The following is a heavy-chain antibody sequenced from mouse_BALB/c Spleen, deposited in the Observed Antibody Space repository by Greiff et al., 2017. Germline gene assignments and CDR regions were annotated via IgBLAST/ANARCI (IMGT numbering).Heavy chain of an antibody. CDR3: ARGRYDLGAMDY. D-gene: IGHD2-14*01. J-gene: IGHJ4*01. CDR1: GFTFSSFG. CDR2: ISSGSSTI. V-gene: IGHV5-17*02. Sequence: VHLVESGGGLVQPGGSRKLSCAASGFTFSSFGMHWVRQAPEKGLEWVAYISSGSSTIYYADTVKGRFTISRDNPKNTLFLQMTSLRSEDTAMYYCARGRYDLGAMDYWGQGTSVTVSS.